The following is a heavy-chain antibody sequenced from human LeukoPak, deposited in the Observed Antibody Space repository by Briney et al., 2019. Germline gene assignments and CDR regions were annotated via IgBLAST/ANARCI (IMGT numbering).Heavy chain of an antibody. Sequence: SETLSLTCTVYGGSFSGYYRSWIRQPPGKGLEWIGEINHSGSTNYNPSLKTRVTISLDTSKNQFSLKLTSVTAADTAVYYCARTGSWSWFDPWGQGTLVTVSS. J-gene: IGHJ5*02. V-gene: IGHV4-34*01. CDR1: GGSFSGYY. CDR3: ARTGSWSWFDP. D-gene: IGHD6-13*01. CDR2: INHSGST.